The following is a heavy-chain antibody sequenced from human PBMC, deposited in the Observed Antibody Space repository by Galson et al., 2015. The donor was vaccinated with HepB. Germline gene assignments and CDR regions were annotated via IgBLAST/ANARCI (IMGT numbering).Heavy chain of an antibody. D-gene: IGHD2-15*01. V-gene: IGHV3-23*01. Sequence: SLRLSCAASGFTFSSYAMSWVRQAPGKGLEWVSAISGSGGSTYYADSVKGRFTISRDNSKNTLYLQMNSLRAEDTAVYYCAKDSEGYCSGGSCDNWFDPWGQGTLVTVSS. CDR2: ISGSGGST. J-gene: IGHJ5*02. CDR3: AKDSEGYCSGGSCDNWFDP. CDR1: GFTFSSYA.